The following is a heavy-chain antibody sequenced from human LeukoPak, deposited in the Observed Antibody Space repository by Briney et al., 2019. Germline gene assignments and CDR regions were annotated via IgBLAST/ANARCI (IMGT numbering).Heavy chain of an antibody. CDR2: ISSGSSYI. J-gene: IGHJ4*02. V-gene: IGHV3-21*01. CDR3: ASERYNWNYAFDY. Sequence: PGGSLRLSCAASGFTFSSSSMNWVRQAPGKGLEWVSSISSGSSYIYYADPLKGRFTVSRDNAKHALYLQMNSLRAEDTAVYYCASERYNWNYAFDYWGQGILVTVSS. CDR1: GFTFSSSS. D-gene: IGHD1-7*01.